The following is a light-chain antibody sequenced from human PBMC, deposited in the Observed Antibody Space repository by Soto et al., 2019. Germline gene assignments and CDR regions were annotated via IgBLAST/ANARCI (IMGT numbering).Light chain of an antibody. J-gene: IGKJ4*01. CDR3: QQRTNWPLV. Sequence: EIVLTQSPATLSLSPGERATLSCRASQSVSPYLACYQQKPGPAPRLLIYDASNRATGIPARFIRRGSRAEYPPTIRSREPEDFGVYYCQQRTNWPLVFGGGTPVEIK. CDR1: QSVSPY. V-gene: IGKV3-11*01. CDR2: DAS.